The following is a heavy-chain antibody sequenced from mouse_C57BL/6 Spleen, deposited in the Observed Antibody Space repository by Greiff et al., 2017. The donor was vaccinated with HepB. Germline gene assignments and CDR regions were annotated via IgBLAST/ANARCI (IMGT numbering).Heavy chain of an antibody. CDR3: ARGGDYSNYDY. D-gene: IGHD2-5*01. Sequence: EVHLVESGGGLVKPGGSLKLSCAASGFTFSSYAMSWVRQTPEKRLEWVATISDGGSYTYYPDNVKGRFTISRDNAKNNLYLQMSHLKSEDTAMYYCARGGDYSNYDYWGQGTTLTVSS. CDR1: GFTFSSYA. V-gene: IGHV5-4*01. CDR2: ISDGGSYT. J-gene: IGHJ2*01.